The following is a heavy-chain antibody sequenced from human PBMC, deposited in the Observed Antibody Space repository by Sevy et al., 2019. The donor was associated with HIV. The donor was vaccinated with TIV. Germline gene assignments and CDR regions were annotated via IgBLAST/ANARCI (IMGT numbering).Heavy chain of an antibody. Sequence: SDTLSLTCTVSGGSLSSYYWSWIRQPPGKGLEWIGYIYYSGSTNYNPSLKSRVTISIDTSKNQFSLKLSSVTAADTAVYYCARDHYGSGSLKDYYYYYHMDVWGKGTTVTVSS. J-gene: IGHJ6*03. CDR3: ARDHYGSGSLKDYYYYYHMDV. CDR1: GGSLSSYY. V-gene: IGHV4-59*01. CDR2: IYYSGST. D-gene: IGHD3-10*01.